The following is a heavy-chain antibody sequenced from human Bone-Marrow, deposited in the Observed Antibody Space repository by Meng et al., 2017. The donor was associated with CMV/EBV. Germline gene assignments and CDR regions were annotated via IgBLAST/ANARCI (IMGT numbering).Heavy chain of an antibody. CDR1: GFTFDDYT. Sequence: GESLKISCAASGFTFDDYTMHWVRQAPGKGLEWVSLISWDGGSTYYADSVKGRFTISRDNSKNSLYLQMNSLRTEDTALYYCAKGCGGGWSGYYTGFDYWGQGTLVTISS. D-gene: IGHD3-3*01. V-gene: IGHV3-43*01. CDR3: AKGCGGGWSGYYTGFDY. J-gene: IGHJ4*02. CDR2: ISWDGGST.